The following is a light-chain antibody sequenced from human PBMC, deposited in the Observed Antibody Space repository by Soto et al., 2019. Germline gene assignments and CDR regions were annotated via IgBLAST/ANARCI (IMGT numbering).Light chain of an antibody. V-gene: IGLV7-43*01. CDR1: TGAVTSGYY. J-gene: IGLJ3*02. CDR2: NTN. CDR3: LLYYGGVQPGV. Sequence: QAVVTQEPSLTVSPGGTVTLTCASSTGAVTSGYYPNWFQQKPGQVPRALIYNTNNKHSWTPARFSGSLLGDKAALTLSGVQPEDEADYYCLLYYGGVQPGVFGGGTKLTVL.